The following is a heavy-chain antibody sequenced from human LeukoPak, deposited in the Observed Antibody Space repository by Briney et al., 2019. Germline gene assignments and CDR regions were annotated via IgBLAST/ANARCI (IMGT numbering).Heavy chain of an antibody. J-gene: IGHJ4*02. D-gene: IGHD2-2*02. CDR2: ISGSGSAT. CDR3: AKTEAPAAIRAGSDY. Sequence: GGSLRLSCAASGFTFSNYGMSWVRQAPGKGLEWVSTISGSGSATYNAGSVKGRFTASRDNSNNTLYLQMNSLRAEDTAVYYCAKTEAPAAIRAGSDYWGQGTLVTVSS. CDR1: GFTFSNYG. V-gene: IGHV3-23*01.